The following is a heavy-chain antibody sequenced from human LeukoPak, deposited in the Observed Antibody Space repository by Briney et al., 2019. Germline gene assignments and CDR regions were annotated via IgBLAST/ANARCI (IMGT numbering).Heavy chain of an antibody. J-gene: IGHJ5*02. D-gene: IGHD6-19*01. V-gene: IGHV3-23*01. CDR2: TVSRGTT. CDR1: GFTFTSYS. Sequence: GGSLRLSCAASGFTFTSYSMNWVRQAPGKGLEWVSSTVSRGTTQYADSVKGRFTVSRDTSKNTLYLQMNSLRADDTAVYYCAKCSTSAYTTGWCNWIDPWGQGTLVTVSS. CDR3: AKCSTSAYTTGWCNWIDP.